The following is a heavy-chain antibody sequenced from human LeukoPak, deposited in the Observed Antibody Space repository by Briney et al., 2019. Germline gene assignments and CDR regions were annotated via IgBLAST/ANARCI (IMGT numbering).Heavy chain of an antibody. CDR3: ASSSMSSPGGYYYYYMDV. J-gene: IGHJ6*03. CDR1: GYTFTGYY. D-gene: IGHD6-13*01. CDR2: INPNSGGT. Sequence: GASVKVSCKASGYTFTGYYMHWVRQAPGQGLEWMGWINPNSGGTNYAQKFQGRVTMTRDTSISTAYMELSRLRSDDTAVYYCASSSMSSPGGYYYYYMDVWGKGTTVTVSS. V-gene: IGHV1-2*02.